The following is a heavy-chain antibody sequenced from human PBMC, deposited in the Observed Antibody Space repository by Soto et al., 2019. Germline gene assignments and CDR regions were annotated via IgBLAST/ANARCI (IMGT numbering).Heavy chain of an antibody. CDR3: ARGDCVGGTCYSLAGSFYYCMDV. D-gene: IGHD2-15*01. CDR2: INSDGSVS. CDR1: GFTFSNYW. Sequence: EVQLVESGGGLVQPGGSLRLSCAASGFTFSNYWMYWVRQAPGKGLEWVSRINSDGSVSSYADSVKGRLTISRDNVKNTLYLHMDSLRAEDTAVYYCARGDCVGGTCYSLAGSFYYCMDVWGKGTTVTVFS. V-gene: IGHV3-74*02. J-gene: IGHJ6*03.